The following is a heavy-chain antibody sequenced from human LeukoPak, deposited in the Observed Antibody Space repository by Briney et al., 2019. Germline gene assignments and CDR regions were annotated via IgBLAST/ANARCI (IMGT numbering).Heavy chain of an antibody. CDR3: AREGDGRSGEVRVFEI. V-gene: IGHV1-18*04. D-gene: IGHD3-10*01. CDR2: ISPYNGNT. CDR1: GYTFTGYY. J-gene: IGHJ3*02. Sequence: GASVKVSCKASGYTFTGYYMHWVRQAPGQGLEWMGWISPYNGNTNYAQKLQGRVTMTTDTSTSTAYMELRSLRSDDTAVYYCAREGDGRSGEVRVFEIWGQGTMVTVSS.